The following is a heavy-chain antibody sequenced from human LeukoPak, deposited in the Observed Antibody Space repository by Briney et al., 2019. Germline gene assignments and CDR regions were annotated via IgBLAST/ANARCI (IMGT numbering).Heavy chain of an antibody. J-gene: IGHJ4*02. CDR2: IYPGDSDA. D-gene: IGHD6-13*01. V-gene: IGHV5-51*01. Sequence: PGESLKISCKGSGYSFSSYWIGWVRQMPGKGLEWKGIIYPGDSDARYSPSFEGQVTISVDKSISTAYLQWSSLKASDTAMYYCARLSSSWLAVDSWGQGTLVTVSS. CDR3: ARLSSSWLAVDS. CDR1: GYSFSSYW.